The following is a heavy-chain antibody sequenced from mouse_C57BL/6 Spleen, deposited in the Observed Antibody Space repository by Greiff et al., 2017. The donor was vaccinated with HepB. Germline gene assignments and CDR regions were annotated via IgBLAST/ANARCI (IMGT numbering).Heavy chain of an antibody. D-gene: IGHD2-2*01. CDR3: ARDGYDEDWFAY. J-gene: IGHJ3*01. CDR2: IDPSDSYT. CDR1: GYTFTSYW. V-gene: IGHV1-69*01. Sequence: VQLQQPGAELVMPGASVKLSCKASGYTFTSYWMHWVKQRPGQGLEWLGEIDPSDSYTNYNQKFKGKSTLTVDKSSSTAYMQLSSLTSEDSAVYYCARDGYDEDWFAYWGQGTLVTVSA.